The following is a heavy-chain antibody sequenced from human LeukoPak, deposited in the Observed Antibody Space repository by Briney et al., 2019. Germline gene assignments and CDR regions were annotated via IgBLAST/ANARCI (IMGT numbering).Heavy chain of an antibody. D-gene: IGHD4-17*01. CDR3: ARDRDGVDWFDP. V-gene: IGHV1-18*01. Sequence: GASVKVSCTASGYTFTSYGISWVRQAPGQGLEWMGWISAYNGNTNYAQKLQGRVTMTTDTSTSTAYMELRRLRSDDTAVYYCARDRDGVDWFDPWGQGTLVTVSS. CDR1: GYTFTSYG. J-gene: IGHJ5*02. CDR2: ISAYNGNT.